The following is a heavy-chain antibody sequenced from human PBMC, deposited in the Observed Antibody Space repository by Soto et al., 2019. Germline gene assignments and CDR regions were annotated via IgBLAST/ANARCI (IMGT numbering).Heavy chain of an antibody. CDR2: IWYDGSNK. J-gene: IGHJ6*02. V-gene: IGHV3-33*01. D-gene: IGHD3-3*01. CDR3: ARKYFWSGYRPGHYGMDV. Sequence: HPGGSLRLSCAASGFTFSSYGMHWVRQAPGKGLEWVAVIWYDGSNKYYADSVKGRFTISRDNSKNTLYLQMNSLRAEDTAVYYCARKYFWSGYRPGHYGMDVWGQGTTVTVSS. CDR1: GFTFSSYG.